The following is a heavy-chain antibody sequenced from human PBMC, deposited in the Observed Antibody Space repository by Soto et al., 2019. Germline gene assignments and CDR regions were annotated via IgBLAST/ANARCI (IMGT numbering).Heavy chain of an antibody. D-gene: IGHD2-2*01. V-gene: IGHV4-4*02. J-gene: IGHJ4*02. Sequence: QVQLQESGPGLVKPSGTLSLTCAVSGGSISSSNWWSWVRQPPGKGLEWIGEIYHSGSTNYNPSLKSRDTISVDKSKNQFSLQLRSVTAADTALYYCARDPPLPAAMVDWGQGTLVTVSS. CDR3: ARDPPLPAAMVD. CDR1: GGSISSSNW. CDR2: IYHSGST.